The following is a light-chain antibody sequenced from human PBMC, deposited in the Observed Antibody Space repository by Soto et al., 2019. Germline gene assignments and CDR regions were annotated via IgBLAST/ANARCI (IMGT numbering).Light chain of an antibody. V-gene: IGKV1-33*01. Sequence: DIQITQSPSSLSSSVSDRFTITCQASQDISNYLNWYQQKPGKAPKLLIYDASNLETGVPSRFSGSGSGTDFTFTISSLQPEDIATYYCQQYDNLPTFGQGTRLEIK. J-gene: IGKJ5*01. CDR1: QDISNY. CDR3: QQYDNLPT. CDR2: DAS.